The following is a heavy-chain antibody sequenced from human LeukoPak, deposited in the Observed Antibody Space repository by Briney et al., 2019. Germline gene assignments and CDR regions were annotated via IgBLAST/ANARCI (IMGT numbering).Heavy chain of an antibody. V-gene: IGHV3-33*01. CDR3: ARAWGIAAAGSHDAFDI. J-gene: IGHJ3*02. D-gene: IGHD6-13*01. Sequence: GGSLRLSCAASGFTFSSYGMHWVRQAPGKGLEWVAVIWYDGSNKYYADSVKGRFTISRDNSKNTLYLQMNSLRAEDTAVYYCARAWGIAAAGSHDAFDIWGQGTMVTVSS. CDR1: GFTFSSYG. CDR2: IWYDGSNK.